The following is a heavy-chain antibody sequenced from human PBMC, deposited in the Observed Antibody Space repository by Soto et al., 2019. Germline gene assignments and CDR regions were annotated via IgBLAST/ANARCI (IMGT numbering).Heavy chain of an antibody. CDR1: GYTFTSYG. D-gene: IGHD3-3*01. CDR2: ISAYNGNT. Sequence: QVQLVQSGAEVKKPGASVKVSCKASGYTFTSYGISWVRQAPGQGLEWMGWISAYNGNTNNAQKLQGGVTMTTDTSTSTAYMELRSLRSDDTAVYYCAREGPYDFWSGYYPPDAFDIWGQGTMVTVSS. V-gene: IGHV1-18*04. CDR3: AREGPYDFWSGYYPPDAFDI. J-gene: IGHJ3*02.